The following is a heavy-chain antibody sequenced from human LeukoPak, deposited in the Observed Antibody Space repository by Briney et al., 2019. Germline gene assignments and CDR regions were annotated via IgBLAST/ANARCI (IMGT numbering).Heavy chain of an antibody. V-gene: IGHV4-38-2*02. CDR1: GGSISSYY. CDR3: ARRYYDFWSGYSSFDY. J-gene: IGHJ4*02. D-gene: IGHD3-3*01. CDR2: IYHSGST. Sequence: PSETLSLTCTVSGGSISSYYWGWIRQPPGKGLEWIGSIYHSGSTYYNPSLKSRVTISVDTSKNQFSLKLSSVTAADTAVYYCARRYYDFWSGYSSFDYWGQGTLVTVSS.